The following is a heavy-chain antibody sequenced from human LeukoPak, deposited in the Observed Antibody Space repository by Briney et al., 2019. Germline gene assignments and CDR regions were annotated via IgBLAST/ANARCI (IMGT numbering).Heavy chain of an antibody. D-gene: IGHD3-3*01. CDR3: ATLEYYDFWSGYSYYFDY. J-gene: IGHJ4*02. CDR2: IIPIFGTA. Sequence: ASVKVSCKASGGTFSSYAISWVRQAPGQGLEWMGGIIPIFGTANYAQKFQGRVTITADGSTSTAYMELSSLRSEDTAVYYCATLEYYDFWSGYSYYFDYWGQGTLVTVSS. V-gene: IGHV1-69*01. CDR1: GGTFSSYA.